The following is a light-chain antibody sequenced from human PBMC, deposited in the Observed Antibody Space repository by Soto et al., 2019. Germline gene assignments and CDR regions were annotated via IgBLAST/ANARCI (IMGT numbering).Light chain of an antibody. Sequence: QSALTQPPSVSGSPGQSVTISCTGTSSDVGSYNRVSWYQQPPGTVPKLIIFAVSHRPSGVPDRFSGSKSGNTASLIISGLQAEDEGDYYCCSHTSSNTFVFGGGTKLTVL. CDR2: AVS. V-gene: IGLV2-18*02. CDR1: SSDVGSYNR. CDR3: CSHTSSNTFV. J-gene: IGLJ3*02.